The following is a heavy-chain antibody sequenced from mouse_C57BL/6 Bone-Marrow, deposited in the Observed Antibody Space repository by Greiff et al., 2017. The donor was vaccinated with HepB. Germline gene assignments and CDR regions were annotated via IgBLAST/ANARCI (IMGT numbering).Heavy chain of an antibody. D-gene: IGHD1-1*01. V-gene: IGHV5-6*02. CDR3: ARRGYGSSHWYFDV. Sequence: EVMLVESGGDLVKPGGSLKLSCAASGFTFSSYGMSWVRQTPDKRLEWVATISSGGSYTYYPDSVKGRFTISRDNAKNTLYLQRRSLKSEDTAMYYCARRGYGSSHWYFDVWGTGTTVTVSS. CDR1: GFTFSSYG. J-gene: IGHJ1*03. CDR2: ISSGGSYT.